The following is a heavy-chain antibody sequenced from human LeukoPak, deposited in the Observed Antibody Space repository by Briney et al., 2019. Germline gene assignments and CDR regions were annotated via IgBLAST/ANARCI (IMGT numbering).Heavy chain of an antibody. CDR1: GLTFSNSW. Sequence: GGSLRLSCEASGLTFSNSWMHWVRHIPGKGLVWVSRMYGDMRDISYADSVKGRFTISRDNAKNTVYLQMNGLRGEDTAVYYCARDLGLRGSTWGQGTLVTVSS. CDR2: MYGDMRDI. V-gene: IGHV3-74*01. CDR3: ARDLGLRGST. J-gene: IGHJ5*02. D-gene: IGHD5-12*01.